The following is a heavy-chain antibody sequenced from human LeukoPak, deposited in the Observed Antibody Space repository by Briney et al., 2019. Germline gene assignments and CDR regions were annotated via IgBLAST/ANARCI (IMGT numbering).Heavy chain of an antibody. J-gene: IGHJ4*02. D-gene: IGHD6-13*01. CDR1: GGTFSSYA. CDR3: ARGSSPGIAAAY. V-gene: IGHV1-69*06. Sequence: SVKVSCKASGGTFSSYAISWVRQAPGQGLEWMGGIIPIFGTANYAQKFQGRVTITADKSTSTAYMELSSLRSEDTAVYYCARGSSPGIAAAYWGQGTLVTVSS. CDR2: IIPIFGTA.